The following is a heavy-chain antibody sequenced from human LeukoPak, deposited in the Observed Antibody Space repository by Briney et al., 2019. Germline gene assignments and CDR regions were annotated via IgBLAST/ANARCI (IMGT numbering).Heavy chain of an antibody. CDR3: ATDPQIANWYDYFDF. J-gene: IGHJ4*02. V-gene: IGHV3-23*01. CDR2: ISSSGGSR. D-gene: IGHD1-1*01. Sequence: GGSLRLSCAASRFTFSSYAMSWVRQAPGKGRGWVSGISSSGGSRYYADSVKGRFTISRDNSKNTLYLHMNSLRAEDTAVYYCATDPQIANWYDYFDFWGQGTLVTVSS. CDR1: RFTFSSYA.